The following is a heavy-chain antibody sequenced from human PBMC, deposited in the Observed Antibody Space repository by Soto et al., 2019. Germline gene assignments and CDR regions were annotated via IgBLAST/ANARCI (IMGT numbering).Heavy chain of an antibody. CDR2: IYYSGST. Sequence: QVQLQASGPGLVKPSSTLALTCTVSGGSISSYYWSWVRQPPGKGLAWLGYIYYSGSTNYNPSLKSRVTISVDTSKNQFSRKLSSVTAADTALYYCASERGYSSYADDFDLSGQGTMVTVSS. CDR3: ASERGYSSYADDFDL. D-gene: IGHD5-12*01. V-gene: IGHV4-59*01. CDR1: GGSISSYY. J-gene: IGHJ3*01.